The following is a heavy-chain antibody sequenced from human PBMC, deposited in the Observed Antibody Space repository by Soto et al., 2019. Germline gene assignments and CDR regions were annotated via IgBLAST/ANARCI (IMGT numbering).Heavy chain of an antibody. CDR3: ATRRLPYSGSNLGWYYYDMDV. J-gene: IGHJ6*02. CDR1: GYTLTELS. CDR2: FDPEDGET. V-gene: IGHV1-24*01. D-gene: IGHD1-26*01. Sequence: ASVKVSCKVSGYTLTELSMHWVRQAPGKGLEWMGGFDPEDGETIYAQKFQGRVTMTEDTSTDTAYMELSSLRSEDTAVYYCATRRLPYSGSNLGWYYYDMDVWGQGTTVTVSS.